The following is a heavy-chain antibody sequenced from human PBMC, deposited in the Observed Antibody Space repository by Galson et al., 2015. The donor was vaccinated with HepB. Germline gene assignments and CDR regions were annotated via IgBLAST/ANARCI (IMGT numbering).Heavy chain of an antibody. D-gene: IGHD2-15*01. CDR1: GGTFSSYT. V-gene: IGHV1-69*04. CDR3: AREAPYCSGGSCYSGPNYYYYGMDV. J-gene: IGHJ6*02. Sequence: SVKVSCKASGGTFSSYTISWVRQAPGQGLEWMGRIIPILGIANYAQKFQGRVTITADKSTSTAYMELSSLRSEDTAVYYCAREAPYCSGGSCYSGPNYYYYGMDVWGQGTTVTVSS. CDR2: IIPILGIA.